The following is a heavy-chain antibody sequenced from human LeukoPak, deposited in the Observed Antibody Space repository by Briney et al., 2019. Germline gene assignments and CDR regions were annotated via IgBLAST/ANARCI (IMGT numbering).Heavy chain of an antibody. D-gene: IGHD3-16*01. CDR2: ISSSGDTM. V-gene: IGHV3-11*04. J-gene: IGHJ4*02. Sequence: GGSLRLSCAASGFTFSDYYMSWIRQAPGKGLEWVSYISSSGDTMSYADSVKGRFTVSRDNAKNSLYLQMNSLRAEDAAVYYCARVRGSYATDYWGQGALVPVSS. CDR3: ARVRGSYATDY. CDR1: GFTFSDYY.